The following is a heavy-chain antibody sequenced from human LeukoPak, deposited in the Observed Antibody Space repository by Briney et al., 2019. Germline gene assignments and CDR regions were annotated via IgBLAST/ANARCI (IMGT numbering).Heavy chain of an antibody. V-gene: IGHV1-3*03. CDR3: ARGSTVDTVMVTGY. CDR1: GYTFTNYA. CDR2: INAGHGNT. Sequence: VASVKVSCKASGYTFTNYAMHWVRQAPGQRLEWMGWINAGHGNTKYSQEFQGRVTITRDTSASTAYMELSSLRSEDTAVYYCARGSTVDTVMVTGYWGQGTLVTVTS. D-gene: IGHD5-18*01. J-gene: IGHJ4*02.